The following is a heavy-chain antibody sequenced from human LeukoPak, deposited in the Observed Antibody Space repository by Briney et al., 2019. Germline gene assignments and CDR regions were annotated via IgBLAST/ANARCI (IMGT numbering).Heavy chain of an antibody. D-gene: IGHD3-22*01. Sequence: GGSLRLSCAASGFTFSNYGMTWLRQTPAKGLEWVSAISGSGETTYYADSVKGRFTISRDNSKNTLCLQMNSLRVEDAAMYYCAKTDGYFDQWGQGTLVAVSS. J-gene: IGHJ4*02. CDR3: AKTDGYFDQ. CDR1: GFTFSNYG. CDR2: ISGSGETT. V-gene: IGHV3-23*01.